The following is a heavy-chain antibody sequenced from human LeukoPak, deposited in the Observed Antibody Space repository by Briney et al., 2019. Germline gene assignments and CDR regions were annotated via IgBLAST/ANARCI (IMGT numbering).Heavy chain of an antibody. CDR2: ISYDGSNK. D-gene: IGHD6-13*01. Sequence: GRSLRLSCAASGFTFSSYGMHWVRQAPGQGLEWVAVISYDGSNKYYADSVKGRFTISRDNSKNTLYLQMNSLRAEDTAVYYCARGISYSSSWYNWFDPWGQGTLVTVSS. V-gene: IGHV3-30*03. J-gene: IGHJ5*02. CDR1: GFTFSSYG. CDR3: ARGISYSSSWYNWFDP.